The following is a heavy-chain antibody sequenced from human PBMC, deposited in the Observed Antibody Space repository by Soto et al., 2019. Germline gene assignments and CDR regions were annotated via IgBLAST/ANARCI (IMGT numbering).Heavy chain of an antibody. Sequence: QVQLVQSGAEVKKPGASVKVSCKVSGYTLTELSMHWVRQAPGKGLEWMGGFDPEDGETNYAQKFQGRVTMTEDTATDTAYMELSSLRSEDTAVYYCATASYSSGWYKGTRLPFDYWGQGTLVTVSS. CDR3: ATASYSSGWYKGTRLPFDY. D-gene: IGHD6-19*01. V-gene: IGHV1-24*01. CDR1: GYTLTELS. J-gene: IGHJ4*02. CDR2: FDPEDGET.